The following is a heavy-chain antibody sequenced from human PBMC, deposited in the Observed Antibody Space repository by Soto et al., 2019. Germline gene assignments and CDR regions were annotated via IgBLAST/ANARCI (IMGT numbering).Heavy chain of an antibody. CDR1: GGSISRGGYY. J-gene: IGHJ4*02. V-gene: IGHV4-31*03. CDR2: LYYTGST. D-gene: IGHD3-10*01. Sequence: QVQLQESGPGLVKPSQTLSLTCSVSGGSISRGGYYWSWIRQHPGKGLEWIGYLYYTGSTSYTPSLKSRLTLSVDTSKNPFSLKLSSVTAADTAVYYSASFRGWPTSYFDYCGQGTLVTVSS. CDR3: ASFRGWPTSYFDY.